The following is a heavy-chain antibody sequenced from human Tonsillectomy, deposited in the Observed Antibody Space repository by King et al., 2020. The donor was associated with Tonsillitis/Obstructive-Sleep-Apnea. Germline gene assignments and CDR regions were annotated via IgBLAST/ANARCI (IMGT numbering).Heavy chain of an antibody. CDR2: INQDGSEK. V-gene: IGHV3-7*04. J-gene: IGHJ5*02. D-gene: IGHD3-10*01. CDR1: GFTFSSYW. Sequence: VQLVESGGGLVQPGGSLRLSCAASGFTFSSYWMSWVRQAPGKGLEWVANINQDGSEKCYVDSVKGRFTISRDNAKNSLYLQMNSLRAEDTAMYYCARDGWGSTSLNWFDPWGQGTLVTVSS. CDR3: ARDGWGSTSLNWFDP.